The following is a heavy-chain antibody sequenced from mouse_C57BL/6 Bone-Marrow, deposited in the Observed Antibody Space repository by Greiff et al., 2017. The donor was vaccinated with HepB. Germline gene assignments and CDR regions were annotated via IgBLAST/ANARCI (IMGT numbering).Heavy chain of an antibody. J-gene: IGHJ4*01. CDR3: ARQGDHYYAMDY. CDR2: ISGGGGNT. V-gene: IGHV5-9*01. Sequence: EVQVVESGGGLVKPGGSLKLSCAASGFTFSSYTMSWVRQTPEKRLEWVATISGGGGNTYYPDSVKGRFTISRDNAKNTLYLQMSSLRSEDTALYYCARQGDHYYAMDYWGQGTSVTVSS. CDR1: GFTFSSYT.